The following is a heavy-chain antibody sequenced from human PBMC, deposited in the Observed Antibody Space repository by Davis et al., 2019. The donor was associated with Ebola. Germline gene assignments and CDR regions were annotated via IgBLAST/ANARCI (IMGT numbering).Heavy chain of an antibody. Sequence: AASVKVSCKASGYTFTSYDINWVRQAPGQGLEWMGRINPNSGDTDSAQKFQGRVTMTTDTSISTAYMELSRLRSDDTAVYYCARGRTSDSNNWFDPWGQGTLVTVSS. CDR3: ARGRTSDSNNWFDP. D-gene: IGHD2-21*01. J-gene: IGHJ5*02. CDR1: GYTFTSYD. CDR2: INPNSGDT. V-gene: IGHV1-2*06.